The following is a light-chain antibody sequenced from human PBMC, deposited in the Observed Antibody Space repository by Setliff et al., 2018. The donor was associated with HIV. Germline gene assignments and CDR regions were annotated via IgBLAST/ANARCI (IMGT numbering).Light chain of an antibody. CDR1: SSDVGGYGS. Sequence: ALAQPASVSGSPGQSITISCTGSSSDVGGYGSVSWYQQHPGKAPKLMIHEVSNRPSGVSNRFSGSKSGNTASLTISGLQAEDEADYYCCSYTSSLYVFGTGTKVTVL. CDR2: EVS. CDR3: CSYTSSLYV. J-gene: IGLJ1*01. V-gene: IGLV2-14*01.